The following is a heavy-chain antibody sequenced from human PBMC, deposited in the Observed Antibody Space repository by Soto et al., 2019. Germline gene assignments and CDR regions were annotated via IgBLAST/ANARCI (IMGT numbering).Heavy chain of an antibody. V-gene: IGHV4-59*01. J-gene: IGHJ5*02. D-gene: IGHD3-16*01. CDR3: ARSSSWGSINPWWFDP. CDR1: GGSISSFF. CDR2: IYYSGST. Sequence: PSETLSLTCSVSGGSISSFFWNWIRQPPGKGLEWIGYIYYSGSTNYNPSLKSRATISVDTSKNQFSLKLTSVTAADTAVYYCARSSSWGSINPWWFDPWGQGTLVTVSS.